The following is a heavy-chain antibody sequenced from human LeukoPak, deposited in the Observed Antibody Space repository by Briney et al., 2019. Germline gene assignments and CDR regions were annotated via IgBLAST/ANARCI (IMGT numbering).Heavy chain of an antibody. CDR3: ARGRGSQGY. CDR1: GGSISSYY. Sequence: SETLSLTCTVSGGSISSYYWSWIRQPPGKRLEWIGYIYYSGSTNYNPSLKSRVTISVDTSKNQFSLKLSSVTAADTAVYYCARGRGSQGYWGQGTLVTVSS. V-gene: IGHV4-59*01. J-gene: IGHJ4*02. D-gene: IGHD1-26*01. CDR2: IYYSGST.